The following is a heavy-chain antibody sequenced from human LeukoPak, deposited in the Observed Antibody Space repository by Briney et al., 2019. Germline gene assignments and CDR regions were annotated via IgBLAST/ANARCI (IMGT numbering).Heavy chain of an antibody. D-gene: IGHD1-26*01. CDR2: IYYSGST. CDR3: ARGGTTNFDY. CDR1: GGSISSSSYY. J-gene: IGHJ4*02. Sequence: PSETLSLTCTVSGGSISSSSYYWGWIRQPPGKGLEWIGSIYYSGSTYYNPSLKSRVTISVDTSKNQFSLKLSSVTAADTAVYYCARGGTTNFDYWGQGTLVTVSS. V-gene: IGHV4-39*01.